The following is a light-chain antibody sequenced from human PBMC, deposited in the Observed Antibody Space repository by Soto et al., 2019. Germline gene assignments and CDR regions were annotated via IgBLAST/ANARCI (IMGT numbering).Light chain of an antibody. V-gene: IGKV3-15*01. Sequence: EIVMTQSPATVSVSPGERVTLSCRASQSVSNNLAWYQQKPGQVPRLLMYGASTRATGIPGRFSGSGYGTEFTLTISSLQSEDFAVYYCHQYNFWPSFGQGTKVDIK. CDR2: GAS. CDR3: HQYNFWPS. J-gene: IGKJ1*01. CDR1: QSVSNN.